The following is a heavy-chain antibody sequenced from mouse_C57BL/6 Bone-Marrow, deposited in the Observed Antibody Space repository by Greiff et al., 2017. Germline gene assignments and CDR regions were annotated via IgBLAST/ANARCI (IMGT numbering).Heavy chain of an antibody. V-gene: IGHV1-15*01. D-gene: IGHD1-1*01. CDR3: TRLRPYYGSDY. Sequence: QVQLQQSGAELVRPGASVTLSCKASGYTFTDYEMHWVKQTPVHGLEWIGAIDPETGGTAYNQKFKGKAILTADKSSSTAYVELRSLTSEDSAVYYCTRLRPYYGSDYWGQGTTLTVSS. CDR2: IDPETGGT. CDR1: GYTFTDYE. J-gene: IGHJ2*01.